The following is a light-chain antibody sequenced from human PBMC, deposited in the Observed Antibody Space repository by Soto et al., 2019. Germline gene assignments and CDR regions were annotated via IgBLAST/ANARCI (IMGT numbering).Light chain of an antibody. CDR1: SSKIGAGYD. J-gene: IGLJ3*02. V-gene: IGLV1-40*01. CDR3: QSYDSSLSGWV. Sequence: QSVLTQPPSVSRAPGQRVTISCTGSSSKIGAGYDVHWYQQLPGTAPKLLIYGNSNRPSGVPDRFSGSKTGTSASLAITGLQAEDEADYYCQSYDSSLSGWVFGGGTKLTVL. CDR2: GNS.